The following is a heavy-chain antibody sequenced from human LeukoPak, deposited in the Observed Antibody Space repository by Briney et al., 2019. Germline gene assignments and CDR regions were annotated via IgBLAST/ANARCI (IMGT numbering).Heavy chain of an antibody. D-gene: IGHD7-27*01. CDR1: GFNFHDYA. V-gene: IGHV3-9*01. CDR2: ISANSGSI. Sequence: GGSLRLSCAASGFNFHDYAMNWVRHVAGKGLEWISIISANSGSIGYADSVKGRFSISRDNAKNTLYLEMSSLRPDDTARYYCVKDIELNGDSVYWGQGTLVTVSS. J-gene: IGHJ4*02. CDR3: VKDIELNGDSVY.